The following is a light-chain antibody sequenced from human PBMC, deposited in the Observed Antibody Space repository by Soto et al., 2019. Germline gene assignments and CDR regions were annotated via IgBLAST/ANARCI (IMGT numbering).Light chain of an antibody. J-gene: IGKJ2*01. CDR3: QQYGSSPYT. Sequence: EIVXTXXPXTXSLSXGXXXXXSCXAXXXVXXSYLAWYQQKRGQAPRLLMYAASSRATGIPDRFSGSGSGTDFTLTISRLEPEDFAVYYCQQYGSSPYTFGQGTKLEIK. V-gene: IGKV3-20*01. CDR2: AAS. CDR1: XXVXXSY.